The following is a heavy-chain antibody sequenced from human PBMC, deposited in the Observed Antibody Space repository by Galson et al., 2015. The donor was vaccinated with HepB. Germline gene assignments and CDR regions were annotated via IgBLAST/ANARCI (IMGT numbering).Heavy chain of an antibody. D-gene: IGHD4-23*01. CDR2: ISSSSYT. CDR1: GFTFSDYY. CDR3: ARAYYGGTAFDY. Sequence: SLRLSCAASGFTFSDYYMSWIRQAPGKGLEWVSYISSSSYTNYADSVKGRFTISRDNAKNSLYLQMNSLRAEDTAVYYCARAYYGGTAFDYWGQGTLVTVSS. V-gene: IGHV3-11*06. J-gene: IGHJ4*02.